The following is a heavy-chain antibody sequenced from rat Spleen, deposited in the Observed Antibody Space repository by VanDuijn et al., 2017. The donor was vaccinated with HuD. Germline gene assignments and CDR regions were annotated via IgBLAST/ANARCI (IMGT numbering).Heavy chain of an antibody. Sequence: QVQLKESGPGLVQPSQTLSLTCTVSGFSLTDYHVHWIRQPPGKGLEWMGVMWSDGDTSYNSALQSRLNISRDTSKSQLFLKMNSLQTEDTAAYYCARDRDFDYWGPGVMVTVSS. CDR1: GFSLTDYH. V-gene: IGHV2-32*01. CDR2: MWSDGDT. CDR3: ARDRDFDY. J-gene: IGHJ2*01.